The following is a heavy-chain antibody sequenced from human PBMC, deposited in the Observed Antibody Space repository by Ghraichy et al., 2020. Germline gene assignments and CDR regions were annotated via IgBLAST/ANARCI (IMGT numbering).Heavy chain of an antibody. V-gene: IGHV4-34*01. CDR2: INHSGST. J-gene: IGHJ5*02. CDR3: ARSTTPASLHPRFDP. CDR1: GGSFSGYY. Sequence: SETLSLTCAVYGGSFSGYYWSWIRQPPGKGLEWIGEINHSGSTNYNPSLKSRVTISVDTSKNQFSLKLSSVTAADTAVYYCARSTTPASLHPRFDPWGQGTLVTVSS. D-gene: IGHD1-1*01.